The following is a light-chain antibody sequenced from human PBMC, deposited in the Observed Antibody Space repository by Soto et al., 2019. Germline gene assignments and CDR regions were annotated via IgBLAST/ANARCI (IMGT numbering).Light chain of an antibody. CDR1: QSINSNY. J-gene: IGKJ3*01. CDR2: GAS. Sequence: EIVLTQSPGTLSLSPGDRAALSCRASQSINSNYIAWYQQRPGQAPRLLIFGASRRATSIPDRFSGGGSGTDFTLTISRLEPEDFAVYYCQQYGNSFTFGPGTKVD. CDR3: QQYGNSFT. V-gene: IGKV3-20*01.